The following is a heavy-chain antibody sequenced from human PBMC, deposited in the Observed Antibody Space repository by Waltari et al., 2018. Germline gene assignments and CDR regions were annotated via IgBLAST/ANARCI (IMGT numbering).Heavy chain of an antibody. V-gene: IGHV4-30-2*06. CDR1: GGSFSSGRYS. CDR2: IFHSGST. CDR3: ARAIDHDSSGYAISGSWFDS. Sequence: QLHPRESGSGLVEPSQTLSLSCTVSGGSFSSGRYSWSWIRQSPGKGLEWIGNIFHSGSTYYSPSLRSRLTMSIDKSKKQFSLKLTSVTAADTAVYYCARAIDHDSSGYAISGSWFDSWGQGVAVTVSS. J-gene: IGHJ5*01. D-gene: IGHD3-22*01.